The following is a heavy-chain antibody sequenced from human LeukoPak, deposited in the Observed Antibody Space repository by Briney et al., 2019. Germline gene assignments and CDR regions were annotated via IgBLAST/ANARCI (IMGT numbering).Heavy chain of an antibody. V-gene: IGHV3-23*01. CDR3: AKGLGDSIGYYGRPIDY. D-gene: IGHD3-22*01. J-gene: IGHJ4*02. CDR1: GFTFSNYA. CDR2: IGGSGGGT. Sequence: GGSLRLSCAASGFTFSNYAMSWVRQAPGKGLEWIPVIGGSGGGTYYADSVKGRYTVSRDNSRNTLYVQMNSLRAEDTAVYYCAKGLGDSIGYYGRPIDYWGQGTLVTVSS.